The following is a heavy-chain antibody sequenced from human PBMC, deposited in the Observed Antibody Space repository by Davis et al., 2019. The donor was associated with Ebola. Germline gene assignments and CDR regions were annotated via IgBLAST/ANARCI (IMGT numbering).Heavy chain of an antibody. CDR1: GFTFTIFD. D-gene: IGHD4-11*01. Sequence: VGSLRLSCAASGFTFTIFDMHWVRQAPGRGLEWVAFVRSHGSDDHYADSVKGRFTISRDNSKNTLYLQMNSLRPEDTAVYYCARDSDDYSFDYWGQGTLVTVSS. CDR2: VRSHGSDD. V-gene: IGHV3-30*02. CDR3: ARDSDDYSFDY. J-gene: IGHJ4*02.